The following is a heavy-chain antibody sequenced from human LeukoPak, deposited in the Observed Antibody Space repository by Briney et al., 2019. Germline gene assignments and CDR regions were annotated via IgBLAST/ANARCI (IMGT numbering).Heavy chain of an antibody. J-gene: IGHJ4*02. CDR1: GFTVSSNY. V-gene: IGHV3-53*01. CDR3: AREECSSTSCYAGDYYFDY. CDR2: IYSGGST. Sequence: GGSLRLSCAASGFTVSSNYMSWVRQAPGKGLEWVSVIYSGGSTYYADSVKGRFTISRDNSKNTLYLQMNSLRAEDTAVYYCAREECSSTSCYAGDYYFDYWGQGTLVTVSS. D-gene: IGHD2-2*01.